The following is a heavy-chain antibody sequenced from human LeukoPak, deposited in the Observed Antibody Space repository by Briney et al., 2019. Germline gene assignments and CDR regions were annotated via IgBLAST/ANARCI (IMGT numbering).Heavy chain of an antibody. Sequence: GGSLRLSCAASGFTLSSYSMNWVRQAPGKGLEWVAVIWYDGSNKYYADSVKGRFTISRDNSKNTLYLQMNSLRAEDMAVYYCAGAASNDYGDYWGQGTLVTVSS. CDR3: AGAASNDYGDY. J-gene: IGHJ4*02. V-gene: IGHV3-33*08. CDR1: GFTLSSYS. D-gene: IGHD4-17*01. CDR2: IWYDGSNK.